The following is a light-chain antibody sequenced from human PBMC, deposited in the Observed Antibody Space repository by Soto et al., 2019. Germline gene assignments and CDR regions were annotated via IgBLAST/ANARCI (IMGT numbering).Light chain of an antibody. CDR3: QQYHNWPPYT. CDR2: GAS. V-gene: IGKV3-15*01. CDR1: QSISSN. J-gene: IGKJ2*01. Sequence: EILMTQSPATLSVSPGERATLSCRASQSISSNLAWYQQKPGQAPRLLIYGASTRATAIPARFSGSGSGTEFTLTISSLQSEDFAVYYCQQYHNWPPYTFGQGTKLEIK.